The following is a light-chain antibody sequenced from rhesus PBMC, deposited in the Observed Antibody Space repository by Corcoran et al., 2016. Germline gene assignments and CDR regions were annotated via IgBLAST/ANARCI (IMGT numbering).Light chain of an antibody. Sequence: DIQMTQSPFSLSVSVGDRVTITCRASQGISNWLAWYQQKPGKAHKLLFYKASNLETGAPSKFSGSGSGTDFTFTISSLQPENIATYYCQQHDDSPYSFGQGTKVEVK. CDR2: KAS. CDR3: QQHDDSPYS. V-gene: IGKV1-69*01. CDR1: QGISNW. J-gene: IGKJ2*01.